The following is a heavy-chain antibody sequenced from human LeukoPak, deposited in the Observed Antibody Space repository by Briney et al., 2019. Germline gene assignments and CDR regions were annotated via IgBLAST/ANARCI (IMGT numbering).Heavy chain of an antibody. Sequence: PSETLSLTCTVSGGSISCSSYYWAWIRQPPGKGLEWIGSMYYSGNTYYNPSLKSRVTISADTSKNQFSMKLSSVTAADTAVYYCGRCSSGSYNWFDPWGQGTLVTVSS. CDR1: GGSISCSSYY. CDR2: MYYSGNT. D-gene: IGHD1-26*01. V-gene: IGHV4-39*01. CDR3: GRCSSGSYNWFDP. J-gene: IGHJ5*02.